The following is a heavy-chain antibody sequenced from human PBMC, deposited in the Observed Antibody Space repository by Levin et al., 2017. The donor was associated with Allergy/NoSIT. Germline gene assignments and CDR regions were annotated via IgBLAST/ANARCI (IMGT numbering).Heavy chain of an antibody. V-gene: IGHV4-61*02. J-gene: IGHJ6*03. CDR3: AKDNGGSASFYSRGFYYYMDV. CDR1: GGSIRRDRSY. D-gene: IGHD3-10*01. CDR2: VYTSGST. Sequence: SQTLSLTCDVSGGSIRRDRSYWSWIRQPAGKGLEWIGRVYTSGSTNYNPSFNSRVTILVDTSKNQFSLRLSSVTAADTAVYYCAKDNGGSASFYSRGFYYYMDVWGKGTTVTVSS.